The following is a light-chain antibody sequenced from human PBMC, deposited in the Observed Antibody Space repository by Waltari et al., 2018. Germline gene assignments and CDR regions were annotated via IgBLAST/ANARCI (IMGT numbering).Light chain of an antibody. CDR3: QKYESVPAT. CDR1: ESVSKF. V-gene: IGKV3-20*01. CDR2: HAS. Sequence: EIVLTQSPGTLPLSPGEGATLSCRASESVSKFLAWYQQKPGQAPRLLICHASNRASGNPDRFSGSGFGTDFSLTISRLGPEDFAVYYGQKYESVPATSGHGTKV. J-gene: IGKJ1*01.